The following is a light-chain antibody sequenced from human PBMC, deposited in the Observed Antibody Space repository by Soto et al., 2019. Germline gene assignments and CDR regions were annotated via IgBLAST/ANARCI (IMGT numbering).Light chain of an antibody. CDR1: QSISSY. Sequence: IHMTQSPSSLSASVLDVVTITCLASQSISSYLNWYQQKPGKAPKLLIYAASSLQSGVPSRFSGSGSGTDFTLTISSLQPEDFATYYCQQSYSTPRTFGQGTKVDIK. CDR2: AAS. CDR3: QQSYSTPRT. J-gene: IGKJ1*01. V-gene: IGKV1-39*01.